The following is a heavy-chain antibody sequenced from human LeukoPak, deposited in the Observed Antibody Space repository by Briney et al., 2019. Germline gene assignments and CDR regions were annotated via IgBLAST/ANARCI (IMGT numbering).Heavy chain of an antibody. Sequence: ASVKVSCKASGYTFTSYDINWVRQATRQGLEWMGWRNPNSGNTGYAQKFQGRVTMTRNTSISTAYMELSSLRSEDTAVYYCARAAWDYGDYGVSYNWFDPWGQGTLVTVSS. CDR1: GYTFTSYD. CDR3: ARAAWDYGDYGVSYNWFDP. CDR2: RNPNSGNT. J-gene: IGHJ5*02. D-gene: IGHD4-17*01. V-gene: IGHV1-8*01.